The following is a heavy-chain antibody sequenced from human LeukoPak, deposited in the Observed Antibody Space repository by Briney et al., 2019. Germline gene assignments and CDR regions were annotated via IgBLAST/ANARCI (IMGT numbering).Heavy chain of an antibody. CDR2: ICYSGST. CDR1: GGSISSYY. CDR3: ARLDYGDNLDY. V-gene: IGHV4-59*01. D-gene: IGHD4-17*01. Sequence: PSETLSLTCTVSGGSISSYYWSWIRQPPGKGLEWIGYICYSGSTNYNPSLKSRVTISVDTSKNQFSLKLSSVTAADTAVYYCARLDYGDNLDYWGQGTLVTVSS. J-gene: IGHJ4*02.